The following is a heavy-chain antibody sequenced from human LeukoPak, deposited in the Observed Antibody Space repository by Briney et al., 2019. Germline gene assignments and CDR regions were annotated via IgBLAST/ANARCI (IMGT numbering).Heavy chain of an antibody. J-gene: IGHJ4*02. D-gene: IGHD6-13*01. CDR3: ERADPAEAGRPDY. V-gene: IGHV3-21*01. CDR1: GFSFNSYT. CDR2: ITRTSTYT. Sequence: PGGSLRLSCAGSGFSFNSYTLSWVRQPPGKGLEWVAVITRTSTYTSYADSVKGRVTITRDNAERSVSLQMNSLRVEDTAVYYCERADPAEAGRPDYWGQGTLVAVSS.